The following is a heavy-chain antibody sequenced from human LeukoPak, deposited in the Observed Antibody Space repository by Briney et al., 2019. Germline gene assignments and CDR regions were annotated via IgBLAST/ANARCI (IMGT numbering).Heavy chain of an antibody. CDR3: ANYQGYSSSTSCYN. CDR2: ISGSGGST. CDR1: GFTFSSYA. V-gene: IGHV3-23*01. Sequence: GGSLRLSCAASGFTFSSYAMSWVRQAPGKGLEWVTAISGSGGSTYYADSVKGRFTISRDNSKSTLYLQMNSLRAEDTAVYYCANYQGYSSSTSCYNWGQGTLVTVSS. J-gene: IGHJ4*02. D-gene: IGHD2-2*02.